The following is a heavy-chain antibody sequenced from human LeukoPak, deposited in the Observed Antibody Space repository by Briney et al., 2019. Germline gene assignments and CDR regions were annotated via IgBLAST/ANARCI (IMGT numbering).Heavy chain of an antibody. CDR1: GGSISSYY. CDR3: ARGRVSSSSWYSTYYYYFYMDV. J-gene: IGHJ6*03. CDR2: IYYSVST. D-gene: IGHD6-13*01. V-gene: IGHV4-59*01. Sequence: PPETLSLTCTVSGGSISSYYSSWIRQPPGKGLEWIGYIYYSVSTNYNPSLNSRVTISRDTSKNHFSLELSYVTAADTAVYFCARGRVSSSSWYSTYYYYFYMDVWGKGTTVTVSS.